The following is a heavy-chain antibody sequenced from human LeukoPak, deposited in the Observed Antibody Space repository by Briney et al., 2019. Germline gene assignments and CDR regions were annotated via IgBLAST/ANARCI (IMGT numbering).Heavy chain of an antibody. V-gene: IGHV4-39*01. CDR2: IYYSGST. D-gene: IGHD6-19*01. J-gene: IGHJ6*02. CDR1: GGSISSSSYY. Sequence: PSETLSLTCTVSGGSISSSSYYWGWIRQPPGKGLEWIGSIYYSGSTYYNPSLKSRVTISVDTSKNQFSLKLSSVTAADTAVYYCARHPKRWPPYGMDVWGQGTTVTVSS. CDR3: ARHPKRWPPYGMDV.